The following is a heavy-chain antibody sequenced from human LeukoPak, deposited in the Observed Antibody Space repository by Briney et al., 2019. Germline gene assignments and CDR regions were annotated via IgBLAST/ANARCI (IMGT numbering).Heavy chain of an antibody. CDR3: ARDRGPPYYYYGMDV. CDR2: IYYSGST. Sequence: GSLRLSCAASGFTFSDSWMSWVRQAPGKGLEWIGYIYYSGSTNYNPSLKSRVTISVDTSKNQFSLKLSSVTAADTAVYYCARDRGPPYYYYGMDVWGQGTTVTVSS. CDR1: GFTFSDSW. J-gene: IGHJ6*02. V-gene: IGHV4-59*01.